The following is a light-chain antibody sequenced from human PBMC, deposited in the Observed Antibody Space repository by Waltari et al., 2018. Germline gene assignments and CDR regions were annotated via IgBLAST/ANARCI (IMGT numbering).Light chain of an antibody. J-gene: IGLJ3*02. CDR1: NNDVGSYDL. CDR2: GGT. V-gene: IGLV2-23*01. CDR3: SSYAGGGTGV. Sequence: QSALTQPASVSGSPGQSITISCTGTNNDVGSYDLVPWYQQHPGKAPKLVIYGGTKRPSGVSHRFSGSKSGNTASLTISGLQAEDEADYYCSSYAGGGTGVFGGGTKLTVL.